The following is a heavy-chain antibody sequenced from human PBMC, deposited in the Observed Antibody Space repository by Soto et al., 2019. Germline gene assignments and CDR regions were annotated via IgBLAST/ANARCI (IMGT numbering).Heavy chain of an antibody. CDR3: ARDRARLLDIHPVNWFDP. CDR2: ISAYNGNT. Sequence: QVQLVQSGAEVKKPGASVKVSCKASGYTFTSYGISWVRQAPGQGLEWMGWISAYNGNTNYAQKLQGRVTMTTDAATSTAYMELRSLRSDDTAVYYCARDRARLLDIHPVNWFDPWGQGTLVTVSS. D-gene: IGHD5-18*01. CDR1: GYTFTSYG. J-gene: IGHJ5*02. V-gene: IGHV1-18*01.